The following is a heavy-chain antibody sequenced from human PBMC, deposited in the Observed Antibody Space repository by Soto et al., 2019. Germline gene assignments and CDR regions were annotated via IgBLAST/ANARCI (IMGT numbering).Heavy chain of an antibody. CDR3: ATWATPYDSSGYYLDY. Sequence: ASVKVSCKVSGYTLTELSMHWVRQAPGKGLEWMGGFDPEDGETIYAQKFQGRVTMTEDTSTDTAYMELSGLRSEDTAVYYCATWATPYDSSGYYLDYWGQGTLVTVSS. D-gene: IGHD3-22*01. CDR1: GYTLTELS. CDR2: FDPEDGET. J-gene: IGHJ4*02. V-gene: IGHV1-24*01.